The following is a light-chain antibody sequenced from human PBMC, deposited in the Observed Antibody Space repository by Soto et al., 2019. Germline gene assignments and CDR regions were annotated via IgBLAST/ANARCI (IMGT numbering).Light chain of an antibody. CDR3: VSWDDSLSGLV. CDR2: SDN. V-gene: IGLV1-47*02. CDR1: SANIGNNY. Sequence: QSVLTQSPSASGTPGQRVIISCYGRSANIGNNYVCWYQQLPGTAPKLLIYSDNQRPSGVPDRFSGSKSGSSASLAISGLRPEDEADYFCVSWDDSLSGLVFGTGTKLTVL. J-gene: IGLJ1*01.